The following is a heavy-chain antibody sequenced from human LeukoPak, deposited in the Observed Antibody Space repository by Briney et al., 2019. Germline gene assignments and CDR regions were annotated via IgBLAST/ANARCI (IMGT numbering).Heavy chain of an antibody. CDR2: ISGRGNTI. CDR3: ARDPPALEDFDY. J-gene: IGHJ4*02. CDR1: GFTFSSYN. Sequence: GGSLRLPCAASGFTFSSYNMNWVRQAPGKGLEWVSYISGRGNTIKYADSVKGRFTISRDNGKNSLYLHMSSLRAEDTAVYYCARDPPALEDFDYWGQGTQVTVSS. V-gene: IGHV3-48*04.